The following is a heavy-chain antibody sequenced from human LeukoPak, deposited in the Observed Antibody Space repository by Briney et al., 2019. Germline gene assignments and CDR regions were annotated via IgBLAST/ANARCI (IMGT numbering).Heavy chain of an antibody. CDR3: ARIVVVMVNPGGYYGMDV. D-gene: IGHD3-22*01. V-gene: IGHV1-18*01. CDR1: GYTFTSYG. CDR2: ISAYNGNT. Sequence: GASVKVSCKASGYTFTSYGISWVRQAPGQGLEWMGWISAYNGNTNYAQKLQGRVTMTTDTSTSTAYMELRSLRSDDTAVYYCARIVVVMVNPGGYYGMDVWGQETTVTVSS. J-gene: IGHJ6*02.